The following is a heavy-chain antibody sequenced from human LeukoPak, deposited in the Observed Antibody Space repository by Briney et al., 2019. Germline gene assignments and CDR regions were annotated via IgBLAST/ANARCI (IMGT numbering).Heavy chain of an antibody. D-gene: IGHD3-10*01. CDR1: GFTFSSYG. CDR3: AKDRWYYYGSGSYL. V-gene: IGHV3-30*18. J-gene: IGHJ4*02. Sequence: GGSLRLSCAASGFTFSSYGMHRVRQAPGKGLEWVAVISYDGSNKYYADSVKGRFTISRDNSKNTLYLQMNSLRAEDTAVYYCAKDRWYYYGSGSYLWGQGTLVTVSS. CDR2: ISYDGSNK.